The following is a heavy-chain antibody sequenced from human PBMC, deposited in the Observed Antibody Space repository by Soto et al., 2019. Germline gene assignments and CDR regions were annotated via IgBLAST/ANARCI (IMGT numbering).Heavy chain of an antibody. D-gene: IGHD4-17*01. CDR2: FDPDEAET. V-gene: IGHV1-24*01. Sequence: QVQLVQSGAEVKKPGASVKVSCKVSGYTLNEVAMHWVRQAPGKGLEWLGGFDPDEAETIYAQHFQGRVTMTEDTYTETVYMELSSLRSEDTALYFCTTYHGDYNFDHWGQGTLVTVSS. CDR1: GYTLNEVA. CDR3: TTYHGDYNFDH. J-gene: IGHJ5*02.